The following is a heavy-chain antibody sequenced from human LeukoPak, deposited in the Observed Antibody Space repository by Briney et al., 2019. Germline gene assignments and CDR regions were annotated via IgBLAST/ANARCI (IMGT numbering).Heavy chain of an antibody. CDR1: GFTFSSYA. CDR2: INSNGNT. Sequence: PGGSLRLSCAASGFTFSSYAMSWVRQAPGKGLEWVSGINSNGNTYNADSVKGRFTISRDNSKNTLYLQMNSLRVEDTAVYYCAKDQVGWTSSRFDPWGQGTVVTVSS. V-gene: IGHV3-23*01. D-gene: IGHD6-6*01. CDR3: AKDQVGWTSSRFDP. J-gene: IGHJ5*02.